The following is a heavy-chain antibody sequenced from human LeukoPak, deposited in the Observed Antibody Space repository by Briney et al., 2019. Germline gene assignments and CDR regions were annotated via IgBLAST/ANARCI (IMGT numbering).Heavy chain of an antibody. D-gene: IGHD2-2*01. V-gene: IGHV4-34*01. J-gene: IGHJ6*03. Sequence: SETLSLTCAVYGGSFSGYYWSWIRQPPGKGLEWIGEINHSGSTNYNPSLKSRVTISVDTSKNQFSLKLSSVTAADTAVYYCARDDIVVVPAKGYYYYMDVWGKGTTVTVSS. CDR1: GGSFSGYY. CDR2: INHSGST. CDR3: ARDDIVVVPAKGYYYYMDV.